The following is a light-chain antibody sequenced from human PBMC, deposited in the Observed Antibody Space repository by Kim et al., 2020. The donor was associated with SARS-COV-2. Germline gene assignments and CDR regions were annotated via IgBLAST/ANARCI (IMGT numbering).Light chain of an antibody. V-gene: IGLV1-44*01. J-gene: IGLJ3*02. CDR2: RDN. CDR3: ATWDDSLDAWV. CDR1: NSNIAVNA. Sequence: GTRVTIYCSGSNSNIAVNAVHWYQQLPGTAPKLLIYRDNQRPSGVPDRFSASKSGTSASLALSGLLSEDEADYYCATWDDSLDAWVFGGGTQLTVL.